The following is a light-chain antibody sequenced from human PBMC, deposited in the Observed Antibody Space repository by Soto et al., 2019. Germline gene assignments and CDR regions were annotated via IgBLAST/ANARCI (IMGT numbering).Light chain of an antibody. V-gene: IGKV3-15*01. CDR3: QQYNHWPLS. J-gene: IGKJ4*01. CDR2: AAS. CDR1: QGLGTN. Sequence: TWMTQSPATFSLSPGERATLSCRASQGLGTNLAWYQQRPGQALRLLIYAASTRATGVPARFSGSGSETEFTLTITTLQSEDFAVYYCQQYNHWPLSFGVGTKVDIK.